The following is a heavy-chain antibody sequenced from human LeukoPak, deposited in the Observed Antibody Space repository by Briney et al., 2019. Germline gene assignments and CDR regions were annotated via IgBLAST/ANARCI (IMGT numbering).Heavy chain of an antibody. Sequence: GGSLRLSCAASGFTFSSYGMHWVRQAPGKGLEWVAVISYDGSIKYYADSVKGRFTISRDNSKNTLYLQMNSLRAEDTAVYYCANGKPQYNSGWPRGTFWGQGTLVTVSS. CDR2: ISYDGSIK. V-gene: IGHV3-30*18. CDR1: GFTFSSYG. CDR3: ANGKPQYNSGWPRGTF. D-gene: IGHD6-19*01. J-gene: IGHJ4*02.